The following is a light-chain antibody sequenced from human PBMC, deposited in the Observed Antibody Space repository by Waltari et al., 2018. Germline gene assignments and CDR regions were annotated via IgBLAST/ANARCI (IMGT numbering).Light chain of an antibody. V-gene: IGKV3-20*01. CDR2: GAS. J-gene: IGKJ5*01. CDR3: QQYGSSPSIT. CDR1: QSVSSRY. Sequence: EIVLTQSPGTLSLSPGDRATLSCRASQSVSSRYLAWYQQKPGQAPRLLMYGASRRATGIPDRFSGSGSGTDFTLTISRLEPEDFAVYYCQQYGSSPSITFGQGTRLEIK.